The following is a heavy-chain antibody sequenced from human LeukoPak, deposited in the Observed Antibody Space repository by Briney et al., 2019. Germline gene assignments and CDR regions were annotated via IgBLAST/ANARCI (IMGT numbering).Heavy chain of an antibody. Sequence: PSETLSLTCTVSGYSISSGFYWSWIRQPPGKGLEWIGTLSHFGSTDYNPSLKRRVIISEDTSKKQFSLKLSSVTAADTAVYYCARDGDYWGQGTLVTVSS. V-gene: IGHV4-38-2*02. CDR1: GYSISSGFY. CDR2: LSHFGST. J-gene: IGHJ4*02. CDR3: ARDGDY.